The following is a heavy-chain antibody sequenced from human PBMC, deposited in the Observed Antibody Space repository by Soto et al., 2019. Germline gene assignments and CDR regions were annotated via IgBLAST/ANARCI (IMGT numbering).Heavy chain of an antibody. CDR1: GGTFRNSA. CDR2: IMPIFRTS. D-gene: IGHD1-1*01. CDR3: ARDNDRPQLGGNYYYILDV. V-gene: IGHV1-69*12. Sequence: QVQLEQSGAEVKKPGSSVKVSCKASGGTFRNSAISWVRQAPGQGLEWMGGIMPIFRTSDYAQQFQGRVTITADESTNTAYMELSGLRSDDTAVYYCARDNDRPQLGGNYYYILDVWGHGTTVTVSS. J-gene: IGHJ6*02.